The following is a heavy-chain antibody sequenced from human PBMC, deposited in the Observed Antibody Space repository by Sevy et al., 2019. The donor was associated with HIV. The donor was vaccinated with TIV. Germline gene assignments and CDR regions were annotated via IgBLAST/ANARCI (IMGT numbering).Heavy chain of an antibody. Sequence: SETLSLTCTVSGGSISSYYWSWIRQPAGKGLEWIGRIYTSGSTNYNPSLKSGVTMSVDTSKKQFALKLRSVTAADTAVYYCARDVGIAVAGTPGGMDVWGQGTTVTVSS. CDR3: ARDVGIAVAGTPGGMDV. J-gene: IGHJ6*02. D-gene: IGHD6-19*01. V-gene: IGHV4-4*07. CDR2: IYTSGST. CDR1: GGSISSYY.